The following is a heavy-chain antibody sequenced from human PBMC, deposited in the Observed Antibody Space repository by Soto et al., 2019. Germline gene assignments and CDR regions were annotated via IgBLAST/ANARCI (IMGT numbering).Heavy chain of an antibody. V-gene: IGHV1-18*01. CDR3: ARFDWLSAWFDP. Sequence: QVPLVQSGAEVRKPGAGVKFSCKASGYTFTDYAVSWVLQAPGQGLEWMGWISAYNDNINYAQKFQGRVTMTTDTSMSTVYMELRSLRSDDTAVYFCARFDWLSAWFDPWGQGTPVTVSS. CDR1: GYTFTDYA. J-gene: IGHJ5*02. D-gene: IGHD3-9*01. CDR2: ISAYNDNI.